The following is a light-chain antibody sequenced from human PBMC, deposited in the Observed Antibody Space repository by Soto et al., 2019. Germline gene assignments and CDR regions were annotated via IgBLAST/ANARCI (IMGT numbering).Light chain of an antibody. CDR2: AAS. J-gene: IGKJ3*01. V-gene: IGKV1-39*01. Sequence: DIQMTQSPSSLSASVGDRVTITCRASQSITNSLNWYQHKPGKAPTLVVYAASSLQSGVPSRFSGSGSGTDFTLTISSLQPEDCATYFFQQGHSRPFTVGPGTKVDIK. CDR3: QQGHSRPFT. CDR1: QSITNS.